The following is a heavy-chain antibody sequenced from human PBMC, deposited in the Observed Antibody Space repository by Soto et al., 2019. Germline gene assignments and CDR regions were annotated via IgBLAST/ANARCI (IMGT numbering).Heavy chain of an antibody. D-gene: IGHD2-8*02. CDR3: ARGDYGTGGYPFPYFDY. CDR1: GYSFTGYY. Sequence: HEHLVQSGAEVKRPGASLKVSCKASGYSFTGYYIHWVRQAPGQGLEWMGWINPDSGTTNYAQNFRGRATLTSNMSISTAPMDLTSLTSDDTAVYYCARGDYGTGGYPFPYFDYWGQGTLVIVSS. CDR2: INPDSGTT. V-gene: IGHV1-2*02. J-gene: IGHJ4*02.